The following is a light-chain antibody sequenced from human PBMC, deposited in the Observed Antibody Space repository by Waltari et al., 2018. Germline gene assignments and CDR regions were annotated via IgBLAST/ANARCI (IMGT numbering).Light chain of an antibody. CDR3: QVWDSSTDVV. J-gene: IGLJ2*01. CDR1: TLGHKN. CDR2: SDY. V-gene: IGLV3-9*02. Sequence: SYELTQPLSVSVALGQTATLSCGGNTLGHKNDHWYQQKPCQAPGLVIHSDYNRPSGIPERFSGSNSGNTATLTISGAQAGDEADYFCQVWDSSTDVVFGGGTKLTVL.